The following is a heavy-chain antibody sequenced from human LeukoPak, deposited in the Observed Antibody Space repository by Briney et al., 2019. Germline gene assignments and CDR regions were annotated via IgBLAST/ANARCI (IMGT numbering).Heavy chain of an antibody. CDR1: GFTFEDYT. CDR2: INWHGSA. J-gene: IGHJ4*02. Sequence: GGSLRLSCAASGFTFEDYTMHWVRHAPGKTLEWVSLINWHGSAYYTDSVKGRFNISRDNSKNSLYLQMDTLGREDTAFYYCVKDINYESSGSVLEYWGQGALVTVSS. CDR3: VKDINYESSGSVLEY. V-gene: IGHV3-43*01. D-gene: IGHD3-22*01.